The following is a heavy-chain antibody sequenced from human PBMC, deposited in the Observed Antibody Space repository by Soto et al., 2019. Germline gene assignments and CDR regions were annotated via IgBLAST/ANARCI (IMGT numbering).Heavy chain of an antibody. V-gene: IGHV3-30*18. D-gene: IGHD4-17*01. Sequence: PGGSLRLSCAASGFTFSSYGMHWVRQAPGKGLEWVAVISYDGSNKYYADSVKGRFTISRDNSKNTLYLQMNSLRAEDTAVYYCAKDLGAELSTVTTSYWGQGTLVTVSS. CDR2: ISYDGSNK. CDR1: GFTFSSYG. J-gene: IGHJ4*02. CDR3: AKDLGAELSTVTTSY.